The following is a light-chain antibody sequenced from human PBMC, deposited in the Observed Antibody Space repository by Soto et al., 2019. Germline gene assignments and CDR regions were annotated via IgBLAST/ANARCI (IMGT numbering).Light chain of an antibody. CDR3: QQYGDSPWT. J-gene: IGKJ1*01. V-gene: IGKV3-20*01. CDR2: GAS. Sequence: DIVLTQSPGTLSLSPGERATLSCWASQSLSTDYLAWYQQKPGQPPRLLIYGASSRATGIPDRFSGSGSGTDFTLTISRLEPEDFAVYYCQQYGDSPWTFGQGTKVDIK. CDR1: QSLSTDY.